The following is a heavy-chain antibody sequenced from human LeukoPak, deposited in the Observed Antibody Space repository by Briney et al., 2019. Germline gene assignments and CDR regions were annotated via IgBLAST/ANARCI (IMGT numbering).Heavy chain of an antibody. CDR1: GFTFSTYT. J-gene: IGHJ5*02. CDR2: ISWNSGSI. D-gene: IGHD6-6*01. Sequence: GGSLRLSCAASGFTFSTYTMNWVRQAPGKGLEWVSGISWNSGSIGYADSVKGRFTISRDNAKNSLYLQMNSLRAEDMALYYCAKGIRLGSFLGNRFDPWGQGTLVTVSS. V-gene: IGHV3-9*03. CDR3: AKGIRLGSFLGNRFDP.